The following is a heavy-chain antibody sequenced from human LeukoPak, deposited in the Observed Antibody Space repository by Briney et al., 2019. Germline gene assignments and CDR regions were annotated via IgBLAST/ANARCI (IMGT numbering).Heavy chain of an antibody. V-gene: IGHV1-18*01. CDR3: ARVTTSGASTSRRPPDY. Sequence: ASVKVSCKASGYTFTSYGISWVRQAPGQGLEWMGWISAYNGNTNYAQKLQGRVTMTTDTSTSTAYMELRSLRSDDTAVYYCARVTTSGASTSRRPPDYWGQGTLVTVSS. CDR2: ISAYNGNT. D-gene: IGHD2-2*01. J-gene: IGHJ4*02. CDR1: GYTFTSYG.